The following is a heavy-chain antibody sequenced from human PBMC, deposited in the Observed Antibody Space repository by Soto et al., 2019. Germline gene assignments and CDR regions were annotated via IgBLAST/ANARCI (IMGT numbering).Heavy chain of an antibody. CDR2: IYYGGTT. J-gene: IGHJ4*02. CDR1: GGSISSTSYY. CDR3: ARRSEYDYFDY. Sequence: QLQLQESGPGLVKPSETLSLTCTVSGGSISSTSYYWGWIRQPPGKGLEWIGSIYYGGTTYYNPSLKSRVTMSVDTSNNQFSLKLTSVTAADTAVYYCARRSEYDYFDYWGQGTLVTVSS. V-gene: IGHV4-39*01. D-gene: IGHD6-6*01.